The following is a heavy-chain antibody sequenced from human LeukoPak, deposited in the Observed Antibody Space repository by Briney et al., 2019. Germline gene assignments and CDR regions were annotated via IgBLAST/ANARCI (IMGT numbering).Heavy chain of an antibody. CDR1: GFTFSNYA. J-gene: IGHJ4*02. CDR3: ARDPVPATARHFDY. Sequence: PGGSLRLSCAASGFTFSNYAMHWVRQAPGKGLEWVAFMSYDGSDKYYADSVKGRFTISRDNSKNTLYLQMNSLRGEDTGVYYCARDPVPATARHFDYWGQGTLVTVSS. CDR2: MSYDGSDK. V-gene: IGHV3-30*03. D-gene: IGHD1-1*01.